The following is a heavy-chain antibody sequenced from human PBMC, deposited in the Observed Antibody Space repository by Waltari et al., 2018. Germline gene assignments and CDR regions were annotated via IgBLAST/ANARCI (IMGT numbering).Heavy chain of an antibody. CDR2: MSSVSTVI. CDR3: AKENVPGADRGIFDPLYYGMDV. Sequence: EVQLVESGGGLVQPGGSLRLSCAASGFTFNRFNMIWVRQAPGKGLEWVSHMSSVSTVIVYADSVKGRFTTSRDNAKKSLYLQMRDLRVEDTAVYFCAKENVPGADRGIFDPLYYGMDVWGQGTTVAVS. D-gene: IGHD3-10*01. CDR1: GFTFNRFN. J-gene: IGHJ6*02. V-gene: IGHV3-48*01.